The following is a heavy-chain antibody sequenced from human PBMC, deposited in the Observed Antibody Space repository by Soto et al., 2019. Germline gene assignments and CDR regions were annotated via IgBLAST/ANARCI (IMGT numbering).Heavy chain of an antibody. V-gene: IGHV3-23*01. CDR2: ISGSGGSP. D-gene: IGHD1-26*01. CDR3: AKARCTTTDCYVPDY. CDR1: GFSFRTYT. Sequence: GVSLRLSCAASGFSFRTYTMSWVRQAPGKGLEWLSVISGSGGSPSYADSVQGRFVISRDNARNTLYLHMNSLRAEDTAMYYCAKARCTTTDCYVPDYWGRGTLVNVSS. J-gene: IGHJ4*02.